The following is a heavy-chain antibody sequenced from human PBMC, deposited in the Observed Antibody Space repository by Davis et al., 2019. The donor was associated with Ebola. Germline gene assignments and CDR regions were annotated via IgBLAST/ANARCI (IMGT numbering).Heavy chain of an antibody. CDR2: INSDGSST. J-gene: IGHJ6*02. D-gene: IGHD6-13*01. CDR1: GFTFSSYA. V-gene: IGHV3-74*01. Sequence: GESLKISCAASGFTFSSYAMSWVRQAPGKGLVWVSRINSDGSSTSYADSVKGRFTISRDNAKNTLYLQMNSLRAEDTAVYYCARVAAAGLYYYYGMDVWGQGTTVTVSS. CDR3: ARVAAAGLYYYYGMDV.